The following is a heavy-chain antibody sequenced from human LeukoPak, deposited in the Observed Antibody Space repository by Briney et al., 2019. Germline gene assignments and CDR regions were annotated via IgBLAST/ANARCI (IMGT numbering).Heavy chain of an antibody. CDR3: ARGSEWLTRRHTWFDP. J-gene: IGHJ5*02. CDR1: SYTFTNYA. Sequence: ASVKVSCKASSYTFTNYAFTWVRQAPGQGLEWMGWISAYNGNTNYAQKLQGRVTMTTDTSTSTAYMELRSLRSDDTAVYYCARGSEWLTRRHTWFDPWGQGTLVTVSS. V-gene: IGHV1-18*01. D-gene: IGHD3-3*01. CDR2: ISAYNGNT.